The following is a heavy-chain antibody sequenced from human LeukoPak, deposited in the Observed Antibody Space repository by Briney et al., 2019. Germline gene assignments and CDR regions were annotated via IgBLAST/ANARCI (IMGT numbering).Heavy chain of an antibody. Sequence: ASVKVSCKASGYTFTGYYMHWVRQAPGQGLEWMGWINPNSGGTNYAQKFQGRVTMTRDTSISTAYMELSGLRSDDTAVYYCARLNVEMATIRFDYWGQGTLVTVSS. D-gene: IGHD5-24*01. CDR2: INPNSGGT. J-gene: IGHJ4*02. CDR3: ARLNVEMATIRFDY. V-gene: IGHV1-2*02. CDR1: GYTFTGYY.